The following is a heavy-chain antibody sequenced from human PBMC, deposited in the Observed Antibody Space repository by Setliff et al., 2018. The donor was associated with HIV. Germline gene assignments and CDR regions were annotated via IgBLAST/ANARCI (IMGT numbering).Heavy chain of an antibody. Sequence: ASVKVSCKASGYTFTNYDINWVRQAPGQGLEWMGWMNPNSGNTGYAQKFQGRVTMTRNTSIRTAYMELSSLRSEETAVYYCARGHLDYNFWDEVLGNWFDPWGQGTLVTVSS. D-gene: IGHD3-3*01. CDR1: GYTFTNYD. V-gene: IGHV1-8*02. CDR3: ARGHLDYNFWDEVLGNWFDP. CDR2: MNPNSGNT. J-gene: IGHJ5*02.